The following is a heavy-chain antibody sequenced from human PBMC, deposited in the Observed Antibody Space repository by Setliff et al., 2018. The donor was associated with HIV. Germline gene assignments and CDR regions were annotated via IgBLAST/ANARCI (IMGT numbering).Heavy chain of an antibody. Sequence: ASVKVSCKASGYTFTDFYIHWVRQAPGQGLEWIGRINPKSGVADYLKKFQGRVTMTTDTSTNTAHMELIRPRFDDTAVYYCARAHFLVAMTRKWFDPWGQGTLVTVSS. CDR1: GYTFTDFY. CDR3: ARAHFLVAMTRKWFDP. V-gene: IGHV1-2*06. D-gene: IGHD5-12*01. CDR2: INPKSGVA. J-gene: IGHJ5*02.